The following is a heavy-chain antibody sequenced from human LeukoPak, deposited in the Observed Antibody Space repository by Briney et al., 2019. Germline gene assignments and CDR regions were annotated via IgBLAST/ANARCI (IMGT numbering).Heavy chain of an antibody. CDR1: GHNFISNW. CDR2: IYPGDSDT. Sequence: GESLKISCKGSGHNFISNWIAWVRQMPGKGLEWMGVIYPGDSDTRYSPSFQGQVTISADKSISTAYLQWSSLKASDTAMYYCALYDSSGFLAPYWGQGTLVTVPS. CDR3: ALYDSSGFLAPY. J-gene: IGHJ4*02. V-gene: IGHV5-51*01. D-gene: IGHD3-22*01.